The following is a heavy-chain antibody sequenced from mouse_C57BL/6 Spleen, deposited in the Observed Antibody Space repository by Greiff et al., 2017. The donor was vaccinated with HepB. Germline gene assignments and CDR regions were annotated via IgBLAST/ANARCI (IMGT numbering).Heavy chain of an antibody. CDR1: GYTFTSYG. CDR3: ARLLPFDY. CDR2: IYPRSGNT. V-gene: IGHV1-81*01. Sequence: VQLQQSGAELARPGASVKLSCKASGYTFTSYGISWVKQRTGQGLEWIGEIYPRSGNTYYNEKFKGKATLTADKSSSTAYMELRSRTSEDSAVYFCARLLPFDYWGQGTTLTVSS. D-gene: IGHD2-1*01. J-gene: IGHJ2*01.